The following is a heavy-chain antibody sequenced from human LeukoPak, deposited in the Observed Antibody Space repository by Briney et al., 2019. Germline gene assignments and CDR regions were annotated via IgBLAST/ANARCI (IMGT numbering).Heavy chain of an antibody. CDR2: INHSGST. CDR1: GGSFSGYH. V-gene: IGHV4-34*01. CDR3: ARGKWLQLRDYYYGLDV. J-gene: IGHJ6*02. Sequence: SETLSLTCAVYGGSFSGYHWSWIRQPPGKGLEWVGEINHSGSTNYNPSLKSRVTISVDTSKNQFSLKLSSVTAADTAVYYCARGKWLQLRDYYYGLDVWGQGTTVTVSS. D-gene: IGHD5-24*01.